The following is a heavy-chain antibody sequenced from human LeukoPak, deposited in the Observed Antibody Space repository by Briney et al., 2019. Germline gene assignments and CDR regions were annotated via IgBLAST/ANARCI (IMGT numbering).Heavy chain of an antibody. CDR3: ARDYGPYPGCSWFDP. CDR2: MNPNSGNT. D-gene: IGHD3-16*01. CDR1: GYIFTNYG. V-gene: IGHV1-8*02. J-gene: IGHJ5*02. Sequence: ASVKVSCKASGYIFTNYGINWVRQATGQGLEWMGWMNPNSGNTGYAQKFQGRVTMTRDTSISTAYMELDRLTSDDTAVYYCARDYGPYPGCSWFDPWGQGTLVTVSS.